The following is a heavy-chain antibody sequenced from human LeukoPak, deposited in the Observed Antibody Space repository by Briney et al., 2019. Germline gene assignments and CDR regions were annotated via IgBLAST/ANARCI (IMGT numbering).Heavy chain of an antibody. J-gene: IGHJ4*02. CDR3: ARTHKGRFDY. D-gene: IGHD2-21*01. V-gene: IGHV3-30*04. Sequence: PGGSLRLSCAASGFTFSSYVMHWVRQAPGKGLEWVAIISYDGSNEYYADSVKGRFTISRDNSKNTLYLQMNSLRAEDTAVYYCARTHKGRFDYWGQGTLVTVSS. CDR2: ISYDGSNE. CDR1: GFTFSSYV.